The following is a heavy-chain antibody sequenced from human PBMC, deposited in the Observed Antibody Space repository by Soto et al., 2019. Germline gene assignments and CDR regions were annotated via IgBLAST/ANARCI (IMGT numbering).Heavy chain of an antibody. Sequence: EVQLLESGGQVVQPGDSLRLSCAASGFIFGTYTMNWVRQAPGKGMEWVSGILAGGTPYYADSVKGRFTISRDDCKSVVFLQMNTLRVEDTAVYFCAKDRLPDGIWTFYSWGKGTLVTVSS. J-gene: IGHJ4*02. CDR3: AKDRLPDGIWTFYS. CDR2: ILAGGTP. D-gene: IGHD3-9*01. CDR1: GFIFGTYT. V-gene: IGHV3-23*01.